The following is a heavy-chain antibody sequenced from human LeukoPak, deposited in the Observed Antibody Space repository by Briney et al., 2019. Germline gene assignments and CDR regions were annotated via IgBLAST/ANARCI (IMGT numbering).Heavy chain of an antibody. V-gene: IGHV3-74*01. CDR2: INSDGSTT. D-gene: IGHD3-22*01. CDR1: GFTFISYW. CDR3: ARGHHYYDSSAYYY. Sequence: GGSLRLSCAASGFTFISYWMHWVRQAPGKGLVWVSRINSDGSTTSYAASVKGRFTISRDTAKNTLYLQMNSLRAEDTAVYYCARGHHYYDSSAYYYWGQGTLVTVSS. J-gene: IGHJ4*02.